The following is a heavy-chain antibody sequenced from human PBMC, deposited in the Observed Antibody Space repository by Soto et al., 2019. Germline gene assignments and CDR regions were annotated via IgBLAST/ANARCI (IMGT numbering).Heavy chain of an antibody. J-gene: IGHJ3*02. CDR1: GLTFSSYA. CDR2: ISGGGGNT. Sequence: VQLLESGGGLVQPGGSLGLSCAGSGLTFSSYAMTWVRQAPGKGLEWVSGISGGGGNTDYADSVKGRFTISRDNSRNTLYLQMNSLRAEDTAVYYCAKVVQGIYYKGGFDIWGQGTMVTVSS. V-gene: IGHV3-23*01. D-gene: IGHD3-10*01. CDR3: AKVVQGIYYKGGFDI.